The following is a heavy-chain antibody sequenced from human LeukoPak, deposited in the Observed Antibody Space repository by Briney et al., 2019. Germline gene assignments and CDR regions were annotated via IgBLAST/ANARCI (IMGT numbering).Heavy chain of an antibody. D-gene: IGHD4-17*01. CDR3: ARGRDYAFDY. J-gene: IGHJ4*02. CDR2: IKQDGSEK. CDR1: GFTFSSYG. V-gene: IGHV3-7*02. Sequence: GGSLRLSCATSGFTFSSYGMHWVRQAPGKGLEWVANIKQDGSEKYYVDSVKGRFTISTDNAKNSLYLQMNSLRDEDTAVYYGARGRDYAFDYWGQGTLVTVSS.